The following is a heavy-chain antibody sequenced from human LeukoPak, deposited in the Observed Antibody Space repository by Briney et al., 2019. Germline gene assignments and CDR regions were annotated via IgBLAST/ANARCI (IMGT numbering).Heavy chain of an antibody. V-gene: IGHV4-59*11. CDR2: IFHSGIT. J-gene: IGHJ5*02. Sequence: SETLSLTCSVSGASMIKHHWHWIRQPPGKGLEWIGCIFHSGITRYNPALKDRVTLSVDTSKDQVSLNLRSVTAADTAVYYCARDERSYSGTSGPGGGTGLDPWGQGTQVTVSS. D-gene: IGHD1-7*01. CDR1: GASMIKHH. CDR3: ARDERSYSGTSGPGGGTGLDP.